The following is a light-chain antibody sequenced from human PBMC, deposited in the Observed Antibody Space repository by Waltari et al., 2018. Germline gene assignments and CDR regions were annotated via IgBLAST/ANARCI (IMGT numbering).Light chain of an antibody. J-gene: IGLJ3*02. CDR3: AVWDDSLSAWV. V-gene: IGLV1-47*01. CDR1: SPNIGSQY. Sequence: QSVLTQPPSASGTPGQRVTISCSGSSPNIGSQYVFWYQQLPGTAPKLLSYRNNQRPSGVPDRFSGAKSGTSASLAISGLRSEDEADYHCAVWDDSLSAWVFGGGTKLTVL. CDR2: RNN.